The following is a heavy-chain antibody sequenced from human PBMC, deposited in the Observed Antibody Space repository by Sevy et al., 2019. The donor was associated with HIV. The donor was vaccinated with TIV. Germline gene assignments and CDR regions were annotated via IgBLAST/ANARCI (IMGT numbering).Heavy chain of an antibody. J-gene: IGHJ4*02. Sequence: GGSLRLSCAASGFSFSNSWMHWVRQGPGEGLVWVSRINSDGESTGYADSVKGRFTISRDNVKNTLYLQMNSLRAEDSGVYYCSRGTRGVSDYWGQRTLVTVSS. D-gene: IGHD3-10*01. CDR2: INSDGEST. V-gene: IGHV3-74*01. CDR1: GFSFSNSW. CDR3: SRGTRGVSDY.